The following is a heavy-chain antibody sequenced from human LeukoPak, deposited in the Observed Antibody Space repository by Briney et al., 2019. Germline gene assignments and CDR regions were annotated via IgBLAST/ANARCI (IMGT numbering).Heavy chain of an antibody. Sequence: GGSLRLSCAASGFTFSTYTLNWVRQAPGKGLERVSSISSSSSYIYCADSVKGRFTISRDNAKNSLYLQMSSLRAEDTAVYYCARGDGRGSYRDYYFDYWGQGTLVTVSS. V-gene: IGHV3-21*01. CDR2: ISSSSSYI. CDR1: GFTFSTYT. J-gene: IGHJ4*02. D-gene: IGHD1-26*01. CDR3: ARGDGRGSYRDYYFDY.